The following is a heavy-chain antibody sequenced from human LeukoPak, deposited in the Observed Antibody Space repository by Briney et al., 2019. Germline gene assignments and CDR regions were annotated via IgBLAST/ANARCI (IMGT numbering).Heavy chain of an antibody. D-gene: IGHD3-22*01. CDR1: GFPFSSYW. Sequence: PGGSLRLSCAASGFPFSSYWMHWVPQAPAKGLVWVSRINSDGSSTSYADSAKGRFTISRDNAKNTLYLQMNSLRAEDTAVLYVASRAVSSDLDNSSVFVGDALVIWGQGAMVTVSS. CDR3: ASRAVSSDLDNSSVFVGDALVI. CDR2: INSDGSST. J-gene: IGHJ3*02. V-gene: IGHV3-74*01.